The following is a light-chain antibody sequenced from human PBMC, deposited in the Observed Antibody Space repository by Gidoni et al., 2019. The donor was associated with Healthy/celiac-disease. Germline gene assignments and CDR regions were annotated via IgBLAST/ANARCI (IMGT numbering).Light chain of an antibody. Sequence: EIVMTQSPATLSVSPGERATLSCRASQSVSSNLAWYQQKPGQAPRLLIYGASTRATGIPARLSGSGSGTEFTLTISSLQSEDLAVYYCQKYNNWITFGGGTKVEIK. V-gene: IGKV3-15*01. J-gene: IGKJ4*01. CDR3: QKYNNWIT. CDR2: GAS. CDR1: QSVSSN.